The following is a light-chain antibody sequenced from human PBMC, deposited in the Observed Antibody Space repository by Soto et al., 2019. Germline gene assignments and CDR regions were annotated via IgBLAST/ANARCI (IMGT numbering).Light chain of an antibody. Sequence: QPVLTQPPSASETPGQRVTISCSGSSSNIGKNAVNWYLQLPGTAPKLLIYTNDQRPSGVPDRFSGSKSGTSASLAISGLQSDDEADYYCAVWDDDLNGWVFGGGTKLTVL. CDR2: TND. CDR1: SSNIGKNA. V-gene: IGLV1-44*01. J-gene: IGLJ3*02. CDR3: AVWDDDLNGWV.